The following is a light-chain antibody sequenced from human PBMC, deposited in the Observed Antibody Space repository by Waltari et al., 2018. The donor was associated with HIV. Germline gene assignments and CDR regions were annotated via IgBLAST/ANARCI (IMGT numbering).Light chain of an antibody. CDR2: GAS. J-gene: IGKJ3*01. CDR3: QQQTSYPLT. Sequence: DIVLTQSPPVLSASVGDSITITCRASQGIRNYLAWYQRKQGRAPKLLIYGASTLADGVPSRFGGSGSGTEFTLTITRLQPEDFATYYCQQQTSYPLTFGPGTRVDVK. V-gene: IGKV1-9*01. CDR1: QGIRNY.